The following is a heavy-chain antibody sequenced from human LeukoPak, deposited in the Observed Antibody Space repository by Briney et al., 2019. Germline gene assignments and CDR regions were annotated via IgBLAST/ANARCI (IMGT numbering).Heavy chain of an antibody. V-gene: IGHV3-15*01. CDR3: TTYNWNDGDDAFDI. Sequence: PGGSLRLSCAASGFTFSNALMSWVRQAPGKGLEWVGRIKSKTDGGTTDYAAPVKGRFIISRDDSKNTLYLQMNSLKSEDTAVYYCTTYNWNDGDDAFDIWGQGTMVTVSS. CDR2: IKSKTDGGTT. D-gene: IGHD1-1*01. J-gene: IGHJ3*02. CDR1: GFTFSNAL.